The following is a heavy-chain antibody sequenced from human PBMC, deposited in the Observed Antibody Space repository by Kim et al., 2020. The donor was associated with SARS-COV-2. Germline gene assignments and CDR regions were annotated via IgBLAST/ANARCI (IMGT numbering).Heavy chain of an antibody. Sequence: TYYNPSLKSRVTISVDTSKNQFSLKLSSVTAADTAVYYCARVAAAGEIDYWGQGTLVTVSS. CDR2: T. J-gene: IGHJ4*02. CDR3: ARVAAAGEIDY. D-gene: IGHD6-13*01. V-gene: IGHV4-31*02.